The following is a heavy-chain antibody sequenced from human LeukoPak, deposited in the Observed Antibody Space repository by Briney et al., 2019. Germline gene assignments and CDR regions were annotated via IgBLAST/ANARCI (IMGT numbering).Heavy chain of an antibody. CDR3: ARAEKAVAGTLDY. J-gene: IGHJ4*02. D-gene: IGHD6-19*01. Sequence: SETLSLTCTVSGDSISNYYWSWIRQSPGKELEWIGYMYNRGSTIYNPSLKSRVTISTDTSKNQFSLRLTSVTAADTAVYYCARAEKAVAGTLDYWGQGTLITVSS. CDR2: MYNRGST. CDR1: GDSISNYY. V-gene: IGHV4-59*01.